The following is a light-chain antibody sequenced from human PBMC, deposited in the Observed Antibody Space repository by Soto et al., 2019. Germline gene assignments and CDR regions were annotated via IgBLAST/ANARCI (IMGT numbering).Light chain of an antibody. V-gene: IGKV3-15*01. CDR2: GAS. Sequence: EIVMTQSPTPLSLSPGERGTLSCRASQDISSNLAWYQQKPGQTPRLLIHGASTRATGIPARFSGSGSGTRFTLTIASLQSEDFAVYYCQQYDNWPRTFGQGTKVDIK. CDR1: QDISSN. CDR3: QQYDNWPRT. J-gene: IGKJ1*01.